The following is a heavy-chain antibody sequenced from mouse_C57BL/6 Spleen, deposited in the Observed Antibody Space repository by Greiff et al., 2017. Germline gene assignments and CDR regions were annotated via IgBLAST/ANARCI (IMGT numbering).Heavy chain of an antibody. J-gene: IGHJ4*01. D-gene: IGHD3-2*02. Sequence: VQLQQPGAELVKPGASVKLSCKASGYTFTSYWMHWVKQRPGQGLEWIGMIHPNSGSTNYNEKFKSKATLTVDKSSSTAYMQLSSLTSEDSAVYYCAREGGSGYGDYAMDYWGQGTSVTVSS. CDR3: AREGGSGYGDYAMDY. CDR2: IHPNSGST. V-gene: IGHV1-64*01. CDR1: GYTFTSYW.